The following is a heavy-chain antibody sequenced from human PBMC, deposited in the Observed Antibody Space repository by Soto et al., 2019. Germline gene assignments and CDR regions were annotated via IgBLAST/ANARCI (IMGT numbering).Heavy chain of an antibody. J-gene: IGHJ4*02. CDR3: AKALGELSPESFDY. D-gene: IGHD3-16*02. Sequence: QVQLVESGGGVVQPGKSLRLSCAGSGFIFSSYGMHWVRQAPGKGLEWVAFISYDGSNKYYGDSVKGRVTISRDNSKNTHQLQINSLSVEDTAVYFCAKALGELSPESFDYWGQGTLVTVSS. CDR2: ISYDGSNK. V-gene: IGHV3-30*18. CDR1: GFIFSSYG.